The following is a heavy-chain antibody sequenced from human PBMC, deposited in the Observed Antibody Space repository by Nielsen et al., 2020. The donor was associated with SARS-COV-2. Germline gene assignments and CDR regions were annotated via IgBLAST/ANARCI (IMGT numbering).Heavy chain of an antibody. Sequence: SETLSLTCAVYGGSFSGYYWSWIRQPPGKGLEWIGEINHSGSTNYNPSLKSRVTISVDTSKNQFSLKLSSVTAADTAVYYCARRTRFGVHWDFDLWGRGTLVTVSS. CDR2: INHSGST. J-gene: IGHJ2*01. D-gene: IGHD3-10*01. V-gene: IGHV4-34*01. CDR3: ARRTRFGVHWDFDL. CDR1: GGSFSGYY.